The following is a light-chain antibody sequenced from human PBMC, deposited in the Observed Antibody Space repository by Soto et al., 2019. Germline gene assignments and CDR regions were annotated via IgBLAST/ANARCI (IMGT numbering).Light chain of an antibody. CDR1: QSVSSTY. CDR2: STS. CDR3: QQYGGSPRYT. J-gene: IGKJ2*01. V-gene: IGKV3-20*01. Sequence: EIVLTQSAGSLSLSPGERATLSYRASQSVSSTYLAWYQQRPGQAPRLLIYSTSSRATGIPDRFSGSGSGTDFTLTISRLEPEDFAVYYCQQYGGSPRYTFGQGTKLEIK.